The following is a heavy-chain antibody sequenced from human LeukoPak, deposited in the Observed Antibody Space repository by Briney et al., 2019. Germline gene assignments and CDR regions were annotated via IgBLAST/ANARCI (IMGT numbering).Heavy chain of an antibody. D-gene: IGHD2-2*01. J-gene: IGHJ5*02. CDR2: IYYSGST. CDR3: ASQIPAADMGSFDP. CDR1: GGSISSYY. Sequence: SETLSFTCTVSGGSISSYYWSWIRQPPVKGLEWIGYIYYSGSTNYNPSLKSRVTISVDTSKNQFSLKLSSVTAADTAVYYCASQIPAADMGSFDPWGQGTLVTVSS. V-gene: IGHV4-59*01.